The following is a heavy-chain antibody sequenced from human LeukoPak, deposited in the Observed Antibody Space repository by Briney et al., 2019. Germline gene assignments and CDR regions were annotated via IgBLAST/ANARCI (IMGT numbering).Heavy chain of an antibody. V-gene: IGHV1-18*01. CDR2: ISAYNGNT. CDR3: ARGTYSDY. J-gene: IGHJ4*02. CDR1: GYIFTTYG. Sequence: ASVKVSRKASGYIFTTYGISWVRQAPGQGLEWMGWISAYNGNTYYAQKVQGRVTVTTDTSTSTAYLELRSLRSDDTAVYYCARGTYSDYWGQGTLVTVSS.